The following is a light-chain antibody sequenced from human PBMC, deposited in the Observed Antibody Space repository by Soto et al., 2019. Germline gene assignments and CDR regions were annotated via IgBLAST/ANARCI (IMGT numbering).Light chain of an antibody. J-gene: IGKJ4*01. CDR3: QQYNNWPGT. Sequence: EVVLTQSPAILSLSPGERATLSCRASQSVSVNLAWYQQKPGQAPRLLIYGASTRATGIPARFSGSGSGTEFTLTISSLQSEDFAVYYCQQYNNWPGTFGGGTKVDIK. V-gene: IGKV3-15*01. CDR1: QSVSVN. CDR2: GAS.